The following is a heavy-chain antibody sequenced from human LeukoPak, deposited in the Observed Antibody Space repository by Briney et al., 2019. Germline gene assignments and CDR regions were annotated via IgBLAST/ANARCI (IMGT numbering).Heavy chain of an antibody. CDR3: ARGSRVSTIFRTY. CDR1: GYTFTSYD. CDR2: MNPNSGNT. V-gene: IGHV1-8*01. D-gene: IGHD3-9*01. Sequence: GASVKVSCKASGYTFTSYDINWVRQATGQGLECMGWMNPNSGNTGYAQKFQGRVTMTRNTSISTAYMELSSLRSEDTAVYYCARGSRVSTIFRTYWGQGTLVTVSS. J-gene: IGHJ4*02.